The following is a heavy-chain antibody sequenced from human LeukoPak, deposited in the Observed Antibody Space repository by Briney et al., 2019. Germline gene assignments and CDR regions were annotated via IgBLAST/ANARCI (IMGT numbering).Heavy chain of an antibody. D-gene: IGHD3-22*01. CDR2: IYSGGST. CDR1: GFTVSSNY. Sequence: GGSLRLSCAASGFTVSSNYMSWVRQAPGKGLEWVSVIYSGGSTYYAGSVKGRFTISRDNSKNTLYLQMNSLRAEDTAVYYCARVPLGGLAYDSSDSDYWGQGTLVTVSS. J-gene: IGHJ4*02. V-gene: IGHV3-53*01. CDR3: ARVPLGGLAYDSSDSDY.